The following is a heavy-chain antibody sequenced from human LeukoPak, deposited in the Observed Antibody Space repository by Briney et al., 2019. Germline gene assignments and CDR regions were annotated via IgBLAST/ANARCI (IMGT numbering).Heavy chain of an antibody. J-gene: IGHJ5*02. V-gene: IGHV5-51*01. D-gene: IGHD6-19*01. CDR1: GYSFTSYW. CDR2: IYPDDSDT. Sequence: GESLKISCKGSGYSFTSYWIGWVRQMPGKGLEWMGIIYPDDSDTRYSPSFQGQVTISADKSISTACLQWSSLKASDTAMYCCARRYSSGRFDPWGQGTLVTVSS. CDR3: ARRYSSGRFDP.